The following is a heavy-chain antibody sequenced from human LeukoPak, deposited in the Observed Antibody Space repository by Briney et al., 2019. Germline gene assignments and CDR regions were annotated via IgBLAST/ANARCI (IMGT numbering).Heavy chain of an antibody. D-gene: IGHD6-19*01. CDR1: GFILSSHG. Sequence: PGGSLRLSCAASGFILSSHGISWVRQAPGKRLVWVSTVTSRGGTDYTDSVKGRFIISRDNSKNTLLLQMNSLRAEDTAVYYCATTRPYGTTWAGAFEDWGQGTPVTVSS. J-gene: IGHJ4*01. V-gene: IGHV3-23*01. CDR2: VTSRGGT. CDR3: ATTRPYGTTWAGAFED.